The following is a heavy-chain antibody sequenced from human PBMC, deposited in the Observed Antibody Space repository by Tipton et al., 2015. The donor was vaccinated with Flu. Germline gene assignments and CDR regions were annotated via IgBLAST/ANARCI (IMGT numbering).Heavy chain of an antibody. D-gene: IGHD3-10*01. CDR2: VYRDGTT. J-gene: IGHJ4*02. CDR1: SGSVSSSNW. CDR3: ARSTYYYGSGSSDY. Sequence: TLSLTCTVSSGSVSSSNWWSWVRQAPGKGPEWIGKVYRDGTTDYNPSLGSRVTISIDKSTNQFSLRMHSVTAADTAMYYCARSTYYYGSGSSDYWGQGTLVTVSS. V-gene: IGHV4-4*02.